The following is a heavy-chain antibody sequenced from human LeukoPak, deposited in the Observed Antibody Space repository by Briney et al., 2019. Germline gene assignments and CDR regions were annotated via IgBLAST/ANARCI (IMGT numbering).Heavy chain of an antibody. Sequence: SETLSLTCTVSGGSISSGSHYWSWIRQPAGEGLEWIGRIYNSANTNYNPSLKSRVIISVDMSKNQFSLKLSSVTAADTAVYYCARDNSYCTTTSCYYNWFDPWGQGTLVTVSS. V-gene: IGHV4-61*02. CDR2: IYNSANT. D-gene: IGHD2-2*01. CDR1: GGSISSGSHY. J-gene: IGHJ5*02. CDR3: ARDNSYCTTTSCYYNWFDP.